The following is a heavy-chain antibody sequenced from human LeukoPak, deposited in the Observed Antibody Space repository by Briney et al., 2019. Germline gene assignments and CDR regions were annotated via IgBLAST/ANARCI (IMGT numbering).Heavy chain of an antibody. D-gene: IGHD6-13*01. V-gene: IGHV3-23*01. Sequence: GGSLRLSCAASGFTFSSSAMSWVRQAPGKGLEWVSGITNGGGSTYYADSVKGRFTISRDNSKNTLYLQMNSLRADDTAVYYCAKDSSSWYFDYWGQGTLVTVSS. CDR3: AKDSSSWYFDY. CDR1: GFTFSSSA. J-gene: IGHJ4*02. CDR2: ITNGGGST.